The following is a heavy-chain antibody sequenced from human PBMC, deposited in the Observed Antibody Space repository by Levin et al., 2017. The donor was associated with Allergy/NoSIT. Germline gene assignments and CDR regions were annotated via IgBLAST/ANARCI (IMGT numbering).Heavy chain of an antibody. CDR2: GYNSGSA. J-gene: IGHJ1*01. Sequence: PSETLSLTCTVSGVSVSTCYWTWSRQSPGKGLEWIGIGYNSGSATYNPSLKSRITISMYTSKNHLSLHVTSMTAADTAVYLCAGAKQWLAYDMWGQGTLVTVSS. V-gene: IGHV4-59*08. D-gene: IGHD6-19*01. CDR1: GVSVSTCY. CDR3: AGAKQWLAYDM.